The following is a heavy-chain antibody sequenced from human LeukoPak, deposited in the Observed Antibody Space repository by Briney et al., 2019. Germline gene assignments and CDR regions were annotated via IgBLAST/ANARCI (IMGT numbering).Heavy chain of an antibody. J-gene: IGHJ4*02. CDR2: LYSSGYS. Sequence: GGSLTLSCAASGFSVSSNYMSWVRQAPGKGLEWVSVLYSSGYSKYADSVKGRFSISRDTSETTLSLQMNSLRAEDSAVYYCAAKGNGYTGTYVFAHWGRGTLVTVSS. CDR1: GFSVSSNY. D-gene: IGHD5-12*01. CDR3: AAKGNGYTGTYVFAH. V-gene: IGHV3-66*01.